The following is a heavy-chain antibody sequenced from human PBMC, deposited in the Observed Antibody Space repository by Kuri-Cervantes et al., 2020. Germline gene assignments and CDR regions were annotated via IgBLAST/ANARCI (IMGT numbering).Heavy chain of an antibody. D-gene: IGHD6-13*01. Sequence: GSLRLSCAASGYSISSGYYWGWIRQPPGKGLEWIGSIYHSGSTYYNPSLKSRVTISVDKSKNQFSLKLSSVTAADTAFYYCARALIAAAGNFDCWGQGTLVTVSS. CDR3: ARALIAAAGNFDC. V-gene: IGHV4-38-2*01. CDR1: GYSISSGYY. J-gene: IGHJ4*02. CDR2: IYHSGST.